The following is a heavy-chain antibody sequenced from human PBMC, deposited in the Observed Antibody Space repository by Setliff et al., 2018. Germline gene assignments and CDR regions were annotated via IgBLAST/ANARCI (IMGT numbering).Heavy chain of an antibody. CDR2: MYHSGST. D-gene: IGHD3-22*01. Sequence: PSETLSLTCTVSGGSISSGYYWGWIRQPPGKGLEWIGNMYHSGSTYYNPSLKSRVTISVDTSKNQFSLKLSSVTAADTAVYYCARALIYDSSGYYRAHWYFDLWGRGTLVTVSS. CDR3: ARALIYDSSGYYRAHWYFDL. CDR1: GGSISSGYY. J-gene: IGHJ2*01. V-gene: IGHV4-38-2*02.